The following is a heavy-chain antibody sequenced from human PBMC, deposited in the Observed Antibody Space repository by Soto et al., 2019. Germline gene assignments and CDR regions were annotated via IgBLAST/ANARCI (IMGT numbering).Heavy chain of an antibody. CDR1: GFTFSSYG. CDR2: ISYDGSNK. D-gene: IGHD3-16*02. J-gene: IGHJ4*02. CDR3: AKDGMITFGGVIANIDY. Sequence: QVQLVESGGGVVQPGRSLRLSCAASGFTFSSYGMHWFRQAPGKGLEWVAVISYDGSNKYYADSVKGRLTISRDNSKNTLYLQMNRLRAEDTAVYYCAKDGMITFGGVIANIDYWGQGTLVTVSS. V-gene: IGHV3-30*18.